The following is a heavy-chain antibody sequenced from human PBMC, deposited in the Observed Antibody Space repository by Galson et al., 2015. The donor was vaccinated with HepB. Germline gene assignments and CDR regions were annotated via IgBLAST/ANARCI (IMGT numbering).Heavy chain of an antibody. J-gene: IGHJ5*02. Sequence: SVKVSCKASGYTFTSYDINWVRQATGQGLEWMGWMNPNSGNTGYAQKFRGRVTMTRNTSISTAYMELSSLRSEDTAVYYCARGPTVRITIFGVVIWRGNWFDPWGQGTLVTVSS. V-gene: IGHV1-8*01. CDR1: GYTFTSYD. CDR2: MNPNSGNT. D-gene: IGHD3-3*01. CDR3: ARGPTVRITIFGVVIWRGNWFDP.